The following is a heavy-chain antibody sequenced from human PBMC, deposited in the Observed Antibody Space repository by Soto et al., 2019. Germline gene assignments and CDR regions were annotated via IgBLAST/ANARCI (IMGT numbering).Heavy chain of an antibody. V-gene: IGHV4-34*09. CDR3: ARLNPIVVVPTPMGWFDP. Sequence: PSETLSLTCAVYGGSFSGYYWSWIRQSPGKGLEWIGYIFYSGYNYYNPSLKRRLSMSVDTSTNQFSLRLTSVTAADTAVYFCARLNPIVVVPTPMGWFDPWGQGTLVTVSS. CDR2: IFYSGYN. CDR1: GGSFSGYY. J-gene: IGHJ5*02. D-gene: IGHD2-2*01.